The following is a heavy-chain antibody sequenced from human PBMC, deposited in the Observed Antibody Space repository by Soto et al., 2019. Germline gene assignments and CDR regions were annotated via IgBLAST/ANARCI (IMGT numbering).Heavy chain of an antibody. J-gene: IGHJ4*02. Sequence: ASVKVSCKASGGTFSSYAISWARQAPGQGLEWMGGIIPIFGTANYAQKFQGRVTITADESTSTAYMELSSLRSEDTAVYYCARNRYCSSTSCPAFDYWGQGTLVTVSS. CDR2: IIPIFGTA. CDR1: GGTFSSYA. CDR3: ARNRYCSSTSCPAFDY. V-gene: IGHV1-69*13. D-gene: IGHD2-2*01.